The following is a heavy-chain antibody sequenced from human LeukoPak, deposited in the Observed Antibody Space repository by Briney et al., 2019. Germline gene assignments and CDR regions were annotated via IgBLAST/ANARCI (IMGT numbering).Heavy chain of an antibody. J-gene: IGHJ4*02. D-gene: IGHD3-22*01. CDR1: GYSISSGYY. CDR3: ARYDSLDLAYFDY. Sequence: SETLSLTCTVSGYSISSGYYWGWIRQPPGKGLEWIGSIYHSGGTYYNPSLKSRVTISVDTSKNQFSLKLSSVTAADTAVYYCARYDSLDLAYFDYWGQGTLVTVSS. CDR2: IYHSGGT. V-gene: IGHV4-38-2*02.